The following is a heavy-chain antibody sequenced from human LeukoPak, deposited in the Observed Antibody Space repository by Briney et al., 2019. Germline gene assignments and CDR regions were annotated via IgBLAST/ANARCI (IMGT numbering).Heavy chain of an antibody. V-gene: IGHV4-34*01. CDR1: GGSFSGYY. CDR3: ARKLGSAFDP. CDR2: INHSGST. D-gene: IGHD6-25*01. Sequence: KSSETLSLTCAVYGGSFSGYYWSWIRQPPGKGLEWIGEINHSGSTNYNPSLKSRVTISVDTSKNQFSLKLSSVTAADTAVYYCARKLGSAFDPWGQGTLVTVSS. J-gene: IGHJ5*02.